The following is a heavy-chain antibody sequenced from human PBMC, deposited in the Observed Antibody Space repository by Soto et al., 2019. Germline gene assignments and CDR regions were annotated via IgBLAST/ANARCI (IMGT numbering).Heavy chain of an antibody. V-gene: IGHV3-23*01. CDR3: AKGRLGSDWNRDFDY. CDR2: ISGSGGST. CDR1: GFTFSSYA. D-gene: IGHD1-1*01. J-gene: IGHJ4*02. Sequence: GGSLRLSCAASGFTFSSYAMSWVRQAPGKGLEWVSAISGSGGSTYYADSVKGRFTISRDNSKNTLYLQMNSLRAEDTAVYYCAKGRLGSDWNRDFDYWGQGTLVTVSS.